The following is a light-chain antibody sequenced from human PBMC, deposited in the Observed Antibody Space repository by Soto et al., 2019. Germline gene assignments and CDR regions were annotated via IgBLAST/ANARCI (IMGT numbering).Light chain of an antibody. CDR2: GAS. Sequence: EIVLTQSPGTLSLSPGERATLSCRASQPVSSNYLAWYQQKPGQAPRLLIYGASSRATDIPDRFSGSGSGTDFTLAINRLEPDDFAVYYCQQRSDWPITFGQGTRLEIK. V-gene: IGKV3D-20*02. CDR3: QQRSDWPIT. J-gene: IGKJ5*01. CDR1: QPVSSNY.